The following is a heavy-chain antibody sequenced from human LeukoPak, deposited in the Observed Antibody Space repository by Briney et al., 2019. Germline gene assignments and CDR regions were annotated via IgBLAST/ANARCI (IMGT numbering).Heavy chain of an antibody. CDR1: GGSFSGYY. CDR2: INHSGST. J-gene: IGHJ3*02. D-gene: IGHD3-22*01. CDR3: AGLGRQYYYDSSGYLMNDAFDI. V-gene: IGHV4-34*01. Sequence: PSETLSLTCAVYGGSFSGYYWSWIRQPPGKGLEWIGEINHSGSTNYNPSLKSRVTISVDTSKNQFSLKLSSVTAADTDVYYCAGLGRQYYYDSSGYLMNDAFDIWGQGTMVTVSS.